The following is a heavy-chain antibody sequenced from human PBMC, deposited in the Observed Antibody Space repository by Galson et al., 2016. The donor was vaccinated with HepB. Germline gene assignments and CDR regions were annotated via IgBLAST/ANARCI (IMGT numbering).Heavy chain of an antibody. CDR1: GFTFSSYS. D-gene: IGHD1-26*01. Sequence: SLRLSCAASGFTFSSYSMNWVRQAPGKGLEWVSSISSSSSYIYYADSVKGRFTISRDNAKNSLYLQMNSLRAEDTAEYYCARGDIVGAIFDYWGQGTQVTVSS. CDR3: ARGDIVGAIFDY. V-gene: IGHV3-21*01. J-gene: IGHJ4*02. CDR2: ISSSSSYI.